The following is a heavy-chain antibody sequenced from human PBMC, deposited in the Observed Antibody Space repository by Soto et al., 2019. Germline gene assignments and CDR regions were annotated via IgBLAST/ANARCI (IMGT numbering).Heavy chain of an antibody. V-gene: IGHV1-69*06. CDR2: IIPIFGTA. J-gene: IGHJ6*02. CDR3: ARVRKTYGDYSPYYYGMDV. Sequence: QVQLVQSGAEAKKPGSSVKVSCKASGGTFSSYAISWVRQAPGQGLEWMGGIIPIFGTANYAQKFQGRVTITADKSTSTAYMELSSLRSEDTAVYYCARVRKTYGDYSPYYYGMDVWGQGTTVTVSS. CDR1: GGTFSSYA. D-gene: IGHD4-17*01.